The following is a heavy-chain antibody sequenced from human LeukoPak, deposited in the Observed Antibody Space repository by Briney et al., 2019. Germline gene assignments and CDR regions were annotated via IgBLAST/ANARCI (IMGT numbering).Heavy chain of an antibody. V-gene: IGHV3-7*01. CDR3: ARRRAYQLLLNYYYYMDV. Sequence: GGSLRLSCAASGFTFDDYGMSWVRQAPGKGLEWVANIKQDGSEKYYVDSVKGRFTISRDNAKNSLYLQMNSLRAEDTAVYYCARRRAYQLLLNYYYYMDVWGKGTTVTVSS. CDR1: GFTFDDYG. D-gene: IGHD2-2*01. J-gene: IGHJ6*03. CDR2: IKQDGSEK.